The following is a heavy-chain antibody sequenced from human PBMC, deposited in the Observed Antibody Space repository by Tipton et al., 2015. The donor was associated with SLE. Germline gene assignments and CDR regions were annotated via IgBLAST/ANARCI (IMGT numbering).Heavy chain of an antibody. Sequence: TLSLTCAVYGGSFSGYYWSWIRQPPGKGLEWIGSIYYSGSTYYNPSLKSRVTISVDTSKNQFSLKLSSVTAADTAVYYCARQGWFTGLDYWGQGTLVTVSS. J-gene: IGHJ4*02. CDR1: GGSFSGYY. CDR3: ARQGWFTGLDY. V-gene: IGHV4-34*01. CDR2: IYYSGST. D-gene: IGHD2-15*01.